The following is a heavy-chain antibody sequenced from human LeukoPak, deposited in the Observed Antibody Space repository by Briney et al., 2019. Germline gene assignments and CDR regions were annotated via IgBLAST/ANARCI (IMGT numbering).Heavy chain of an antibody. CDR3: ARGPYSYDSSGAFDI. CDR2: ISYSGST. CDR1: GGSISSYY. V-gene: IGHV4-59*01. D-gene: IGHD3-22*01. J-gene: IGHJ3*02. Sequence: PSETLSLTCTVSGGSISSYYWSWIRQPPGKGLEWIGYISYSGSTLYNPSLESRVTISVDTSKRYFSLQLSSVTAADTAVYFCARGPYSYDSSGAFDIWGQGTMVTVSS.